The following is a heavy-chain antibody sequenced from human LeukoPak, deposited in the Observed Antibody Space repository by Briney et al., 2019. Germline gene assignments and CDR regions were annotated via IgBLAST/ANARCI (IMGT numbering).Heavy chain of an antibody. V-gene: IGHV3-66*01. CDR3: ARDPAEGTDYGDFDY. D-gene: IGHD4-17*01. CDR1: GFTVSSNY. J-gene: IGHJ4*02. CDR2: IYSGGST. Sequence: GGSLRLSCAASGFTVSSNYMSWVRQAPGKGLEWVSVIYSGGSTYYADPVKGRFTISRDNSKNTLYLQMNSLRAEDTAVYYCARDPAEGTDYGDFDYWGQGTLVTVSS.